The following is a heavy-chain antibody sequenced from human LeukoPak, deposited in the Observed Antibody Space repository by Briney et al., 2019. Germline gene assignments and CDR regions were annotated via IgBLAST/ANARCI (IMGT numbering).Heavy chain of an antibody. Sequence: PGGSLRLSCTASRFTFSSYGMDWVRQAPGKGLEWVSVISGNGGSTYYAESVKGRFTISRDNPKNTLYLQMNSLRAEDTAIYYCAKVGVPATAGFHHWGQGTLVTVSS. V-gene: IGHV3-23*01. J-gene: IGHJ1*01. CDR2: ISGNGGST. CDR1: RFTFSSYG. D-gene: IGHD2-2*01. CDR3: AKVGVPATAGFHH.